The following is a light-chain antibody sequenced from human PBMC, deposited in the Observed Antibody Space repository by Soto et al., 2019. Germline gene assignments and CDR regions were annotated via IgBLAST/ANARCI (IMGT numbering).Light chain of an antibody. J-gene: IGLJ1*01. Sequence: QSVLTQPPSASGTRGQGVTMSCSGGSSNIGSNTVNWYQKLPGTAPKLLIYSNHERPSGVPDRFSGSKSGTSASLAISGLQSEDEADYSCCSFAGSFSYVFGGGTKVTVL. V-gene: IGLV1-44*01. CDR1: SSNIGSNT. CDR2: SNH. CDR3: CSFAGSFSYV.